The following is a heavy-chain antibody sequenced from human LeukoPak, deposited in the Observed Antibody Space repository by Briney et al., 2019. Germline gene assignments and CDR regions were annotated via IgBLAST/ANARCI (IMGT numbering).Heavy chain of an antibody. CDR1: GGSFSGYY. Sequence: SETLSLTCAVYGGSFSGYYWSWIRQPPGKGLEWIGEINHSGSTNYNPSLKSRVTVSLDTSKNQFSLKLNSVTAADTAVYYCARGGRSEYYGSGSHDYWGQGTLVTVSS. V-gene: IGHV4-34*01. CDR3: ARGGRSEYYGSGSHDY. CDR2: INHSGST. D-gene: IGHD3-10*01. J-gene: IGHJ4*02.